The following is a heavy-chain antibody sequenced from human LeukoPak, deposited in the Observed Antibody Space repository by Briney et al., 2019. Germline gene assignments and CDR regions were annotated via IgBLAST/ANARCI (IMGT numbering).Heavy chain of an antibody. CDR2: IYTGGST. D-gene: IGHD3-22*01. J-gene: IGHJ4*02. CDR3: ARGPTTYYYDSSGYYYDY. V-gene: IGHV4-61*02. Sequence: PSQTLSLTCTVSGGSISSGSYYWSWIRQPAGKGLEWIGRIYTGGSTNYNPSLKSRVTISVDTSKNQFSLKLSSVTAADTAVYYCARGPTTYYYDSSGYYYDYWGQGTLVTVSS. CDR1: GGSISSGSYY.